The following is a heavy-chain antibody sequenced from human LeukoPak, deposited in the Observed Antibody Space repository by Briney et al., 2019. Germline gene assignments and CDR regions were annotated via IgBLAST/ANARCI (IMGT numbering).Heavy chain of an antibody. CDR1: GFTFDDYA. D-gene: IGHD3-10*01. CDR2: ISWNSGSI. J-gene: IGHJ4*02. V-gene: IGHV3-9*01. Sequence: GGSLRLSCAASGFTFDDYAMHWVRQAPGKGLEWVSGISWNSGSIGYADSVRGRFTISRDNAKNSLYLQMNSLRAEDTALYYCAKSSYGSGSYVNYWGQGTLSPSPQ. CDR3: AKSSYGSGSYVNY.